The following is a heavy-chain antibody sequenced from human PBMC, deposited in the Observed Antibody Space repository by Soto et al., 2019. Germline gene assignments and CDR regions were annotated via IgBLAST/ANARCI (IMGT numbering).Heavy chain of an antibody. CDR2: ISSSSSYI. CDR3: AVNPPDYSNYVAYYYYGMDV. CDR1: GFTFSSYS. Sequence: GGSLRLSCAASGFTFSSYSMNWVRQAPGKGLEWVSSISSSSSYIYYADSVKGRFTISRDNAKNSLYLQMNSLRAEDTAVYYCAVNPPDYSNYVAYYYYGMDVWGQGTTVTVSS. V-gene: IGHV3-21*01. D-gene: IGHD4-4*01. J-gene: IGHJ6*02.